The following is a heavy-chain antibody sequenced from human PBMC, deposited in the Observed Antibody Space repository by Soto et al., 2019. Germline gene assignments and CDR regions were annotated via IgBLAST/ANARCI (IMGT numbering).Heavy chain of an antibody. D-gene: IGHD5-12*01. V-gene: IGHV3-15*07. CDR2: IKSKAHGETA. J-gene: IGHJ4*02. Sequence: EAQLVESGGGLVEPGGSLRVSCAASGFSFSDAWMIWVRQAPGKGLEWVGRIKSKAHGETADYAALVKGRFTISRDDSKNTVYLQMNSLKIQDTAVSYCTTGVDGYNPFDYWGQGTLVTVSS. CDR3: TTGVDGYNPFDY. CDR1: GFSFSDAW.